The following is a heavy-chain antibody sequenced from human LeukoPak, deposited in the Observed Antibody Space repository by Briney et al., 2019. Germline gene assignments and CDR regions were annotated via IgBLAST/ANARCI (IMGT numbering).Heavy chain of an antibody. D-gene: IGHD2-15*01. Sequence: GGSLRLSCAASGFTFSTYGMHWVRQAPGKGLEWVAVISFDGSNKHYADSVKGRFTVSRDNSKNTLYLQMDSLRAEDTAVYYCANDRGYCSGGSCYYLDFWGQGTLVTVSS. V-gene: IGHV3-30*18. CDR1: GFTFSTYG. CDR2: ISFDGSNK. CDR3: ANDRGYCSGGSCYYLDF. J-gene: IGHJ4*02.